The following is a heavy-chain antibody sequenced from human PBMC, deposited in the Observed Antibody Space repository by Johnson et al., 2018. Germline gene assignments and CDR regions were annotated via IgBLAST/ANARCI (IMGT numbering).Heavy chain of an antibody. J-gene: IGHJ1*01. CDR1: GFTFDDSA. Sequence: VQLVQSGGGLVQHGRSLGLSCAASGFTFDDSAMHWVRQAPGKGLEWVSSITWNSFTMAYAVSVKVRFTISRDNAKNSLFLQMNSPRTEDTDLYYCAKDISRVGIAAAGTVGFQHWGQGTLVTVSS. CDR3: AKDISRVGIAAAGTVGFQH. V-gene: IGHV3-9*01. CDR2: ITWNSFTM. D-gene: IGHD6-13*01.